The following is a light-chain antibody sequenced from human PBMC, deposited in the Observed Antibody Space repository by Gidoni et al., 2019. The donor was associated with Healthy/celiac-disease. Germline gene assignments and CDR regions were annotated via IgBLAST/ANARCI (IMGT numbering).Light chain of an antibody. V-gene: IGKV1-39*01. CDR2: AAS. CDR3: QQSYSTPIT. J-gene: IGKJ4*01. Sequence: DIQMTQSPSSLSASVGDRVTITCRASQSISSYLNWYQQKPGKAPKLLIYAASSLQSGVPSRFSGSGSRTDFTLTISSLQPEDFATYYCQQSYSTPITFXGXTKVEIK. CDR1: QSISSY.